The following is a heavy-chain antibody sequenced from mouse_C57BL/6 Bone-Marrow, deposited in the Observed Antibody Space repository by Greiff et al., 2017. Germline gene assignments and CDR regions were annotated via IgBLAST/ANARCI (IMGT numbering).Heavy chain of an antibody. CDR2: IYPRSGNT. D-gene: IGHD1-1*01. V-gene: IGHV1-81*01. CDR1: GYTFTSYG. Sequence: VKVVESGAELARPGASVKLSCKASGYTFTSYGISWVKQRTGQGLEWIGEIYPRSGNTYYNEKFKGKATLTADKSSSTAYMDLRSLTSADSAVYFCSRSTVVVPDYWGQGTTLTVSS. J-gene: IGHJ2*01. CDR3: SRSTVVVPDY.